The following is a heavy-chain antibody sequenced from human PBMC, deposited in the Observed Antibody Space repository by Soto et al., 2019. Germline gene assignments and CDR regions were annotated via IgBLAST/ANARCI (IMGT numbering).Heavy chain of an antibody. Sequence: SETLSLTCAVSGGSISSSNWWSWVRQPPGKGLEWIGEIYHSGSTNYNPSLKSRVTISVDKSKNQFSLKPSSVTAADTAVYYCARVGEDYYYGMDVWGQGTTVTVSS. CDR3: ARVGEDYYYGMDV. V-gene: IGHV4-4*02. CDR1: GGSISSSNW. J-gene: IGHJ6*02. CDR2: IYHSGST.